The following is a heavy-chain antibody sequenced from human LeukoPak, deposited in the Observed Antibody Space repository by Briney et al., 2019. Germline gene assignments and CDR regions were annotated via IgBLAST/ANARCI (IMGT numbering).Heavy chain of an antibody. Sequence: SQTLSLTCTVSGGSISSGDYYWSWIRQPPGKGLEWIGYIYYSGSTYYNPSLKSRVTISVDTSKNQFSLKLSSVTAADTAVYYCAXDRIVVVVAASILYGFDPXGQGXXVTV. CDR3: AXDRIVVVVAASILYGFDP. D-gene: IGHD2-15*01. CDR2: IYYSGST. CDR1: GGSISSGDYY. J-gene: IGHJ5*02. V-gene: IGHV4-30-4*08.